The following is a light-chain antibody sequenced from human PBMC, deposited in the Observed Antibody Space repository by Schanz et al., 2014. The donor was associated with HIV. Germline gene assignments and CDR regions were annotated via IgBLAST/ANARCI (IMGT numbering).Light chain of an antibody. CDR1: SSDIGSYDL. Sequence: QSALIQPASVSGSLGQTITISCTGASSDIGSYDLVSWYQQYPGKAPKLMIYEVTTRPSGISNRFSGSKSGNTASLTISGLQVEDEADYYCCSYAGSYTFYVFGTGTKLTVL. J-gene: IGLJ1*01. CDR2: EVT. CDR3: CSYAGSYTFYV. V-gene: IGLV2-23*02.